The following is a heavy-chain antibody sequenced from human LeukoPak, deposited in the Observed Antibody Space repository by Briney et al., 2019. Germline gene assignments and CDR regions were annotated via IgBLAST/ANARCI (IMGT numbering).Heavy chain of an antibody. Sequence: ALVKVSCKASGGTFSSYAISWVRQAPGQGLEWMGGIIPIFGTANYAQKFQGRVTITADESTSTAYMELSSLRSEDTAVYYCARAEGGIDSGSYRFDYWGQGTLVTVSS. CDR2: IIPIFGTA. V-gene: IGHV1-69*13. J-gene: IGHJ4*02. CDR1: GGTFSSYA. CDR3: ARAEGGIDSGSYRFDY. D-gene: IGHD1-26*01.